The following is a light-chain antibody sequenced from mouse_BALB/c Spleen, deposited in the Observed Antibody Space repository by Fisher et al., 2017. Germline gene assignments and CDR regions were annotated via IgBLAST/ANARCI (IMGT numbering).Light chain of an antibody. J-gene: IGKJ5*01. CDR2: DTS. V-gene: IGKV4-59*01. CDR3: QQYSGYPLT. CDR1: SSVSY. Sequence: IVLTQTTAIMSASLGEKVTMSCRASSSVSYMHWYQQKSGTSPKRWIYDTSKLASGVPARFSGSGSGTSYSLTISSMEAEDAATYYCQQYSGYPLTFGAGTKLELK.